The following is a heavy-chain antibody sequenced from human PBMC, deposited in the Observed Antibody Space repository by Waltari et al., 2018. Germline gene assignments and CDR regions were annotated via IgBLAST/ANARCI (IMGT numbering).Heavy chain of an antibody. Sequence: EVQMVESGGTLVQPGGSLRLSCEPSGFSFSSYWMTWVRQVPGKGLEWVANINQDGSERNHVDSVKGRFTISRDNAKNSLYLQMNSLRAEDTAVYYCLRDRRGADLFDYWGQGTLVTVSS. CDR3: LRDRRGADLFDY. J-gene: IGHJ4*02. D-gene: IGHD3-10*01. V-gene: IGHV3-7*03. CDR2: INQDGSER. CDR1: GFSFSSYW.